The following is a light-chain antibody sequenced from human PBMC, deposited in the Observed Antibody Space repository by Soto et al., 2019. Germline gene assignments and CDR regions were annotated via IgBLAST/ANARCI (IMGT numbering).Light chain of an antibody. Sequence: QSALTQPPSASGSPGQSVTISCTGTSSDVGGYNYVSWYQQHPGKAPKLPIYEVTKRPSGVPDRFSGSKSGNTASLTVSGLQAEDEADYYCSSYVASKSYVFGTGTKVTVL. V-gene: IGLV2-8*01. CDR1: SSDVGGYNY. J-gene: IGLJ1*01. CDR3: SSYVASKSYV. CDR2: EVT.